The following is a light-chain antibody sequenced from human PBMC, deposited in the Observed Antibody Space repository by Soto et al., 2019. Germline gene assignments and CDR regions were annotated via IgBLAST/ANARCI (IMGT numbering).Light chain of an antibody. Sequence: QSALTQPRSVSGSPGQSVTISCTGTSSDVGGYNYVSWYQQHPGKVPKLMIYDVTKRPSGVPDRFSGSKSGNTASLTISGLQAEDEADYYCCSYAGTYTLFGGGTKLTVL. V-gene: IGLV2-11*01. CDR3: CSYAGTYTL. CDR1: SSDVGGYNY. CDR2: DVT. J-gene: IGLJ3*02.